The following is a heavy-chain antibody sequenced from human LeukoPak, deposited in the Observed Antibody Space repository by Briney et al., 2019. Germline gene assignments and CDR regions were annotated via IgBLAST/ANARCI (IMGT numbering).Heavy chain of an antibody. D-gene: IGHD3-9*01. J-gene: IGHJ3*02. Sequence: SETLSLTCTVSGGSISSSSYYWGWIRQPPGKGLEWIGSIYYSGSTYYNPSLKSRVTISVDTSKNQFSLKLSSVTAADTAVYYCARHSAVDWLSPKHAFDIWGQGTMVTVSS. CDR2: IYYSGST. V-gene: IGHV4-39*01. CDR1: GGSISSSSYY. CDR3: ARHSAVDWLSPKHAFDI.